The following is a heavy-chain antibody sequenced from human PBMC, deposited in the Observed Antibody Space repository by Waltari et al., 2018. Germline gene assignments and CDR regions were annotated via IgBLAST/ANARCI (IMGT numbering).Heavy chain of an antibody. CDR3: AGRERGGSVSNYFDY. D-gene: IGHD3-16*01. J-gene: IGHJ4*02. V-gene: IGHV5-51*03. CDR1: GYSFTTYW. CDR2: IYPGDADT. Sequence: DVQLAQSGAEVKKAGESLKISCKGSGYSFTTYWIGWVRQMPGKGLEWMGIIYPGDADTRYSPSFQGKVTISVDKSITTAYLQWSSLKASYTASYFCAGRERGGSVSNYFDYWGQGTLVTVSS.